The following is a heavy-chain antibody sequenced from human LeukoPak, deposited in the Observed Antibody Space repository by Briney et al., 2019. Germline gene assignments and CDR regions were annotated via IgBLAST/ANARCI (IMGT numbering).Heavy chain of an antibody. J-gene: IGHJ4*02. Sequence: SETLSLTCAVYGGSFSGYYWSWIRQPPGKGLEWIWEINHSGSTNYNPSLKSRVTISVDTSKNQFSLKLSSVTAADTAVYYCARHVDTAMVRYFGYWGQGTLVTVSS. V-gene: IGHV4-34*01. CDR3: ARHVDTAMVRYFGY. CDR2: INHSGST. D-gene: IGHD5-18*01. CDR1: GGSFSGYY.